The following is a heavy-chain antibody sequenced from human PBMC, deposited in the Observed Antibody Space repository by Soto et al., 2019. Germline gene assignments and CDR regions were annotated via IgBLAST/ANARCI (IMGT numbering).Heavy chain of an antibody. CDR1: GFIFRDWF. CDR2: ISKDSGRAT. V-gene: IGHV3-11*04. J-gene: IGHJ4*02. Sequence: PGGSLRLSCAASGFIFRDWFMSWIRQAPGKGLEWISYISKDSGRATRYADSVKGRFTISRDNAKSLLYLQMNSLRAEDTAVYYCARDPFDCGDDCSSNYWGQGTRVTVSS. D-gene: IGHD2-21*02. CDR3: ARDPFDCGDDCSSNY.